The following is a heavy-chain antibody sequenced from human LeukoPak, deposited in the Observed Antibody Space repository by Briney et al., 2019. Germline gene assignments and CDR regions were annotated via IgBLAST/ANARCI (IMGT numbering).Heavy chain of an antibody. Sequence: PGRSLRLSCAASGFTFSSYGMHWVRQAPGKGLEWVAVISYDGSNKYYADSVKGRFTISRDNSKNTLYLQMNSLRAEDTAVYYCAKPGSSGYYSYYFDYWGQGTLVTVSS. D-gene: IGHD3-22*01. CDR3: AKPGSSGYYSYYFDY. J-gene: IGHJ4*02. CDR1: GFTFSSYG. V-gene: IGHV3-30*18. CDR2: ISYDGSNK.